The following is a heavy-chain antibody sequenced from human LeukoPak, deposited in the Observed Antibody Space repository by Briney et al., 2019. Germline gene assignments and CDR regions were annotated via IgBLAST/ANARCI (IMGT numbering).Heavy chain of an antibody. J-gene: IGHJ4*02. CDR3: ATSNDVKVDQFAH. V-gene: IGHV4-4*09. Sequence: SETLSLTCTVSGVSISDFQWSWVRQPPGKGLEWIGNIHTIGGTNYNPSLKSRVTISVDASKSQFSLMLNSVSAEATAVYYCATSNDVKVDQFAHWGQGPLVPVSS. CDR1: GVSISDFQ. CDR2: IHTIGGT. D-gene: IGHD1-1*01.